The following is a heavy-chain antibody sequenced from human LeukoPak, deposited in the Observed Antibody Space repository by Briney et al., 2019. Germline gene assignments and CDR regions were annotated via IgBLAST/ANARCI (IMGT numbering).Heavy chain of an antibody. Sequence: NPSETLSLTCTVSGGSISSYYWSWIRQPPGKGLEWIGYIYYSGSTNYNPSLKSRVTISVDTSKNQFSLKLSSVTAADTAVYYCAREVRDDILTGDAFDIWGQGTMVTVSS. CDR3: AREVRDDILTGDAFDI. CDR1: GGSISSYY. CDR2: IYYSGST. J-gene: IGHJ3*02. V-gene: IGHV4-59*01. D-gene: IGHD3-9*01.